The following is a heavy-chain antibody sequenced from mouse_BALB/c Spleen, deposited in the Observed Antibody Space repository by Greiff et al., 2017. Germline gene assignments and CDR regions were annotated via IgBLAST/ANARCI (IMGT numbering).Heavy chain of an antibody. Sequence: VKLQESGAELVRPGSSVKISCKASGYAFSSYWMNWVKQRPGQGLEWIGQIYPGDGDTNYNGKFKGKATLTADKSSSTAYMQLSSLTSEDSAVYFCAREGYDGPAWFAYWGQGTLVTVSA. CDR2: IYPGDGDT. CDR3: AREGYDGPAWFAY. D-gene: IGHD2-3*01. CDR1: GYAFSSYW. J-gene: IGHJ3*01. V-gene: IGHV1-80*01.